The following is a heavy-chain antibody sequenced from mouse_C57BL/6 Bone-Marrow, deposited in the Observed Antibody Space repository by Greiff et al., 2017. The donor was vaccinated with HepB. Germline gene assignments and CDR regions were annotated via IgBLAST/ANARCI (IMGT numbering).Heavy chain of an antibody. CDR1: GYSITSGYY. J-gene: IGHJ1*03. Sequence: EVQLVESGPGLVKPSQSLSLTCSVTGYSITSGYYWNWIRQFPGNKLEWMGYISYDGSNNYNPSLKNRISITRDTSKNQFFLKLNSVTTEDTATYYCAREGTTVVAPYWSSMSGAQGPRSPSPQ. D-gene: IGHD1-1*01. CDR2: ISYDGSN. V-gene: IGHV3-6*01. CDR3: AREGTTVVAPYWSSMS.